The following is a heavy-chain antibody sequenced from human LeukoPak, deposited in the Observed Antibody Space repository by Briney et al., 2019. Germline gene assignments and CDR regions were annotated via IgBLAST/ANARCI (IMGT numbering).Heavy chain of an antibody. V-gene: IGHV3-33*01. CDR1: GFTFSTYG. CDR2: IWYDGSDK. D-gene: IGHD1-1*01. Sequence: PGRSLRLSCAASGFTFSTYGMHWVRQAPGKGLEWVAVIWYDGSDKYYADSVKGRFTISRDNSKNTLYLQMNSLRAEDTAVYYCARDRNVDYFDYWGQGTLVIVAS. CDR3: ARDRNVDYFDY. J-gene: IGHJ4*02.